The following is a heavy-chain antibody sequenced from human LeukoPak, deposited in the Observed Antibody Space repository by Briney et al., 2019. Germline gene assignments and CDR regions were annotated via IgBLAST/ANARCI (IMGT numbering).Heavy chain of an antibody. V-gene: IGHV1-2*02. CDR3: AVAGQDYYGMDV. D-gene: IGHD6-19*01. CDR1: GYTFTSYG. J-gene: IGHJ6*02. Sequence: ASVKVSCKASGYTFTSYGISWVRQAPGQGLEWMGWINPNSGGTNYAQKFQGRVTMTRDTSISTAYMELSRLRSDDTAVYYCAVAGQDYYGMDVWGQGTTVTVSS. CDR2: INPNSGGT.